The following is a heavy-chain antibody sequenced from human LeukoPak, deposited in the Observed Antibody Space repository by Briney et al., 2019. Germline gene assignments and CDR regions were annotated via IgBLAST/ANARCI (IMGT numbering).Heavy chain of an antibody. D-gene: IGHD7-27*01. J-gene: IGHJ4*02. Sequence: GGSLRLSCAASGFTFSNYAMSWVRQAPGKGLEWVSSISGSGGSTYYADSVKGRFTISRDNSKNTMSLQTNSLRAEDTAVYYCAKDRPLNWGYHFDYWGQGTLVTVSS. CDR3: AKDRPLNWGYHFDY. CDR2: ISGSGGST. V-gene: IGHV3-23*01. CDR1: GFTFSNYA.